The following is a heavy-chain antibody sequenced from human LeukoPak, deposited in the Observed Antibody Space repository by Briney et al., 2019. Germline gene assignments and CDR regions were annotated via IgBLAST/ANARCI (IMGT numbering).Heavy chain of an antibody. CDR1: GGSISSYY. CDR2: IYYSGST. V-gene: IGHV4-59*01. D-gene: IGHD3-9*01. J-gene: IGHJ5*02. CDR3: ASTHFDENWFDP. Sequence: NPSETLSLTCTVSGGSISSYYWSWIRQPPGKGLEWIGYIYYSGSTNYNPSLKSRVTISVDTSKNQFSLKLSSVTAADTAVYYCASTHFDENWFDPWGQGTLVTVSS.